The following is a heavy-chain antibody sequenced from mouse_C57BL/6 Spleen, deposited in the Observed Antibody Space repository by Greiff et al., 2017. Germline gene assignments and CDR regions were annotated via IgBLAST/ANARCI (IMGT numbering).Heavy chain of an antibody. J-gene: IGHJ4*01. V-gene: IGHV5-6*01. Sequence: EVKLMESGGDLVKPGGSLKLSCAASGFTFSSYGMSWVRQTPDKRLEWVATISSGGSYTYYPDSVKGRFTISRDNAKNTLYLQMSSLKSEDTAMYYCARHNYGSSYENAMDYWGQGTSVTVSS. D-gene: IGHD1-1*01. CDR3: ARHNYGSSYENAMDY. CDR1: GFTFSSYG. CDR2: ISSGGSYT.